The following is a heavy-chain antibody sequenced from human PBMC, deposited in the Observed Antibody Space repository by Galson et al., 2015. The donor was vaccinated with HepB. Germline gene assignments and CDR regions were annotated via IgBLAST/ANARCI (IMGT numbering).Heavy chain of an antibody. J-gene: IGHJ3*02. CDR1: GFTFSSYG. Sequence: SLRLSCAASGFTFSSYGMHWVRQAPGKGLEWVAVIWYDGSNKYYADSVKGRFTLSRDNSKNTLYLQMNSLRAEDTAVYYCARDPTLSIAAAGTEEAFDIWGQGTMVTVSS. CDR3: ARDPTLSIAAAGTEEAFDI. V-gene: IGHV3-33*01. CDR2: IWYDGSNK. D-gene: IGHD6-13*01.